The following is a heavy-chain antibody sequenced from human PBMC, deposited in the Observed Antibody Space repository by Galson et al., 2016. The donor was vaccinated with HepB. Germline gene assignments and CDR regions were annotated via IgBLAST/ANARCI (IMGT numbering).Heavy chain of an antibody. CDR3: ARESYYGGNSLDQDYFDY. CDR1: GFTFSSYS. Sequence: SLRLSCAVSGFTFSSYSMDWVRQAPGKGLEWVSYITSSSSTIYYADSVKGRFTISTDNAKNSLYLQMNSLRDGDTAVYYCARESYYGGNSLDQDYFDYWGQGTLVTVSS. J-gene: IGHJ4*02. D-gene: IGHD4-23*01. V-gene: IGHV3-48*02. CDR2: ITSSSSTI.